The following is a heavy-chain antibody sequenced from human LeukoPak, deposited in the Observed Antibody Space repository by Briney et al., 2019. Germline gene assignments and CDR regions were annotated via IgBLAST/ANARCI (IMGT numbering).Heavy chain of an antibody. D-gene: IGHD1-26*01. CDR1: GFTFSSYA. Sequence: GGSLRLSCAASGFTFSSYAMHWVRQAPGKGLEWVAVISYDGSNKYYADSVKGRFTISRDNSKNTLYLQMNSLRDEDTAVYYCAKDVYSRSSWFVFDHWGQGTLVTVSS. V-gene: IGHV3-30-3*01. CDR2: ISYDGSNK. CDR3: AKDVYSRSSWFVFDH. J-gene: IGHJ4*02.